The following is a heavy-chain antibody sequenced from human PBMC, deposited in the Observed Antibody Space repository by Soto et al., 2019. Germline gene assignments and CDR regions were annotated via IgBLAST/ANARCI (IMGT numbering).Heavy chain of an antibody. CDR3: ASSRIYYIAARPERYYYYGMEV. CDR2: INHSGST. J-gene: IGHJ6*02. D-gene: IGHD6-6*01. V-gene: IGHV4-34*01. Sequence: QVQLQQWGAGLLKPSETLSLTCAVYGGSFSGYYWSWIRQPPGKGLEWIGEINHSGSTNYNPSLKSRVTISVDTSKNQFSLKLSSVTAADTAVYYCASSRIYYIAARPERYYYYGMEVWGQGTTVTVSS. CDR1: GGSFSGYY.